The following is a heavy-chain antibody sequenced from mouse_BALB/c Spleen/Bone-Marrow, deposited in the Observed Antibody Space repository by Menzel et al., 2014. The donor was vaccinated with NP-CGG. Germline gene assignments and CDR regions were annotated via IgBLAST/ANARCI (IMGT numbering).Heavy chain of an antibody. CDR3: ARVEDGYYVRAMDY. J-gene: IGHJ4*01. Sequence: EVQLVESGGGLVKPGGSLKLSCAASGFTFSSYAMSWVRQTPEKRLAWVASISSGGSTYYPDSVKGRFTISRDNARNILYLQMSSLRSEDTAMYYCARVEDGYYVRAMDYWGQGTSVTVSS. CDR1: GFTFSSYA. D-gene: IGHD2-3*01. V-gene: IGHV5-6-5*01. CDR2: ISSGGST.